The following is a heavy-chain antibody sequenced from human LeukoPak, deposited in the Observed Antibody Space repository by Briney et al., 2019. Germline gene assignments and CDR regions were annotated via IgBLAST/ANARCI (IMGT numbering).Heavy chain of an antibody. V-gene: IGHV1-2*02. CDR3: ASSSGYYVISYMDV. D-gene: IGHD3-22*01. CDR1: GYTFTGYY. Sequence: GASVKVSCKASGYTFTGYYMHWVRQAPGQGLEWMGWINPNSGGTNYAQKFQGRVTMTRDTSISTAYMELSSPRSDDTAVYYCASSSGYYVISYMDVWGKGTTVTVSS. J-gene: IGHJ6*03. CDR2: INPNSGGT.